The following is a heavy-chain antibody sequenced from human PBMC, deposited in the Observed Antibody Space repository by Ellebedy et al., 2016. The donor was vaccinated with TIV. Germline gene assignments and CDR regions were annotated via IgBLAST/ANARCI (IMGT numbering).Heavy chain of an antibody. V-gene: IGHV1-46*04. CDR3: ATFSGSGGSFDY. CDR2: INPSDGGT. Sequence: AASVKVSCKASGYTFTSYYIHWVRQAPGQGLEWMGIINPSDGGTTYAQKLQGRVTMTRDTSTSTVYMELSSLRSDDTAVYYCATFSGSGGSFDYWGQGALVTVSS. D-gene: IGHD2-15*01. CDR1: GYTFTSYY. J-gene: IGHJ4*02.